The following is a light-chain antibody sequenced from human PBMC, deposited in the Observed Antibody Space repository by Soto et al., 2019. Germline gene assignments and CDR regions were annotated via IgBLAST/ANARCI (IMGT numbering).Light chain of an antibody. CDR1: QSVSSK. CDR3: QQYGTSPIT. V-gene: IGKV3-20*01. Sequence: VMTQSPATLSLSPGERATLSCRASQSVSSKLVWYQQKPGQAPRLLIYGASNRATGIPERFSGSGSGTDFTLTISSLEPEDFAVYYCQQYGTSPITFGQGTRLEIK. CDR2: GAS. J-gene: IGKJ5*01.